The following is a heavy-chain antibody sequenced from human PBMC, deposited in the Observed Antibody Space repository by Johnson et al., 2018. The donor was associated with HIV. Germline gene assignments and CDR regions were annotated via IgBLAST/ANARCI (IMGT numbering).Heavy chain of an antibody. CDR1: GFTFSDYY. V-gene: IGHV3-11*01. D-gene: IGHD5-18*01. J-gene: IGHJ3*02. CDR3: AKDLQLWAPSTAFDI. CDR2: ISSSGSTI. Sequence: QVHLVESGGNLVQPGGSLRLSCAASGFTFSDYYMSWIRQAPGKGLEWISYISSSGSTIYYADSVKCRFTISRDNAKNSLYLQMNSLRAEDTAVYSCAKDLQLWAPSTAFDIWGQGTMGTVSS.